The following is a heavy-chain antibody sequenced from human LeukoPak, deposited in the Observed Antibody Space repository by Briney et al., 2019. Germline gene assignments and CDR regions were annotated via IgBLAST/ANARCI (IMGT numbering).Heavy chain of an antibody. Sequence: GESLKISCKGSGYSFTNYWIGWVRQMPGKGLEWMGIIYPGDSDTRCSPSFQGQVTISADKSISTAYLQWSSLKASDTAMYYCARGGGPTGSWLTFDYWGQGTLVTVSS. CDR3: ARGGGPTGSWLTFDY. D-gene: IGHD6-13*01. CDR1: GYSFTNYW. V-gene: IGHV5-51*01. J-gene: IGHJ4*02. CDR2: IYPGDSDT.